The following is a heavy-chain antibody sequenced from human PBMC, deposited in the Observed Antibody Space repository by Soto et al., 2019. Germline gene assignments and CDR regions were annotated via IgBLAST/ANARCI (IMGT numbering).Heavy chain of an antibody. Sequence: SETLSLNCIVSGGSCKIGNYSWSWIRQPPGKGLEWIGYVYHTGRTSYNPSLKSRVSISMDTSKNQFSLNLDSVTAADTAVYFCARDFAYFDSWGQGTLVTVSS. CDR1: GGSCKIGNYS. CDR3: ARDFAYFDS. CDR2: VYHTGRT. J-gene: IGHJ4*02. D-gene: IGHD3-3*01. V-gene: IGHV4-61*01.